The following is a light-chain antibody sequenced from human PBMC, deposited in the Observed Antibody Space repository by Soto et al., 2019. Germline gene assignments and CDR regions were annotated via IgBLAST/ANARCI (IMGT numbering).Light chain of an antibody. CDR1: SSNIGNNY. CDR3: GTWDSSLSAVV. V-gene: IGLV1-51*01. CDR2: DNN. Sequence: QSVLTQPPSVSAAPGQKVTISCSGSSSNIGNNYVSWYQQLPGTAPKLLIYDNNKRPSGIPDRFSGSTSCTSATLGITGLQTGDEADYYCGTWDSSLSAVVFGGGTKLTVL. J-gene: IGLJ2*01.